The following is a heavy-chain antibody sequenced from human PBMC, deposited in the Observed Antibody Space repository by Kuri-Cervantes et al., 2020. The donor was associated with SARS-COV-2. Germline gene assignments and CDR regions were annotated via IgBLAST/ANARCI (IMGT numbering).Heavy chain of an antibody. Sequence: SETLSLTCTVSGGSISSSSYYWGWIRQHPGKGLEWIGSIYYSGSTYYNSSLKSRVTISVDTSKNQFSLKLSSVTAADTAVYYCATPARPGAFDAFDIWGQGTMVTVSS. D-gene: IGHD6-6*01. CDR2: IYYSGST. CDR1: GGSISSSSYY. V-gene: IGHV4-39*01. J-gene: IGHJ3*02. CDR3: ATPARPGAFDAFDI.